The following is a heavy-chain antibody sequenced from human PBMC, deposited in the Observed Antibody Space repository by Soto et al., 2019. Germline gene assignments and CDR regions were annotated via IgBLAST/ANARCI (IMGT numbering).Heavy chain of an antibody. V-gene: IGHV3-23*01. D-gene: IGHD3-10*01. CDR1: GFTFSTYA. CDR2: IGGSGGST. Sequence: EVQLLESGGGLVQPGGSLRLSCAASGFTFSTYAMSWVRQAPGKGLEWVSSIGGSGGSTYHADSVRGRYTISRDDSKDTLYLQLNSLRVEDTAVYYCARDRGFRCNYFDSWGQGPVVTVSS. CDR3: ARDRGFRCNYFDS. J-gene: IGHJ5*01.